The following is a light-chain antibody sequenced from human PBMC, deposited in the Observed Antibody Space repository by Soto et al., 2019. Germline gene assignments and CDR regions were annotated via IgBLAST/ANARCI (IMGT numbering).Light chain of an antibody. CDR3: QQYSSHST. CDR1: QSTSSY. V-gene: IGKV1-5*03. Sequence: DIQMPQSPSTLSASVGDRVTITFRASQSTSSYLAWYQQKPGKAPKLLIYQASSLENGVPSRFSGSGSGTEFSLTISSLQPDDFATYYCQQYSSHSTFGQGTKVDIK. CDR2: QAS. J-gene: IGKJ1*01.